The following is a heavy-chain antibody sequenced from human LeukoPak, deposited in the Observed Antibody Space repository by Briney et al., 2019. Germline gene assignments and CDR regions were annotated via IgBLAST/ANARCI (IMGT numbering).Heavy chain of an antibody. J-gene: IGHJ4*02. V-gene: IGHV3-30-3*01. CDR1: GFTFSSCA. D-gene: IGHD1-26*01. CDR2: ISYDGSNK. CDR3: ATNSGSYWYFDY. Sequence: GGSLRLSCAASGFTFSSCAMHWVRQAPGKGLEWVAVISYDGSNKYYADSVKGRFTISRDNSKNTLYLQMNSLRAEDTAVYYCATNSGSYWYFDYWGQGTLVTVSS.